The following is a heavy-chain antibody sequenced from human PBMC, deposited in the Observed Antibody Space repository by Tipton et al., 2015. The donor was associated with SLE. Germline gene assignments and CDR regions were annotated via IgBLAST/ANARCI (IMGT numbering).Heavy chain of an antibody. V-gene: IGHV4-59*01. CDR3: ARDYYCSGFDDFDI. CDR2: IYHTGST. D-gene: IGHD3-10*01. J-gene: IGHJ3*02. CDR1: GGSISTYY. Sequence: TLSLTCTVTGGSISTYYWSWIRQPPKQGLEWIGWIYHTGSTDYNPSLKSRVTISVDTSKNQFSLMLSSVTAADTAVYYCARDYYCSGFDDFDIWGQGTMVTVSS.